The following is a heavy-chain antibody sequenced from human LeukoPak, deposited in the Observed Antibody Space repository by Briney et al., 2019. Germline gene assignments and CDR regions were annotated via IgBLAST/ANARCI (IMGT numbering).Heavy chain of an antibody. V-gene: IGHV3-33*08. CDR1: GFTFSSYA. D-gene: IGHD3-22*01. Sequence: PGGSLRLSCAASGFTFSSYAMSWVRQAPGKGLEWVAVIWYDGSDKYYADSVKGRFTISRDSSKNTLYLQMNSLRAEDTAVYYCARDHYDSSGYAFGRPLDYWGQGTLVTVSS. CDR2: IWYDGSDK. J-gene: IGHJ4*02. CDR3: ARDHYDSSGYAFGRPLDY.